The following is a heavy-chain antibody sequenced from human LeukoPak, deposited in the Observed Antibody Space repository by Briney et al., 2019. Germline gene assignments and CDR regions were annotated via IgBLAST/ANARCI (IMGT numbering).Heavy chain of an antibody. CDR2: INQDGSEK. Sequence: GGSLRLSCAASGSPFTGYWMTWVRQAPGKGLECVANINQDGSEKYYVDSVKGRFTISRDRNSVFLQMNSLRVEDTGVYYCARAYGDYWGQGTLVTVSS. J-gene: IGHJ4*02. V-gene: IGHV3-7*01. CDR1: GSPFTGYW. D-gene: IGHD7-27*01. CDR3: ARAYGDY.